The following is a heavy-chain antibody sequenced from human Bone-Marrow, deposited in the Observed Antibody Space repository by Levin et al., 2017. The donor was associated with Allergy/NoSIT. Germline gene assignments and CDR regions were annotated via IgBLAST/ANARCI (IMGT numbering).Heavy chain of an antibody. CDR3: ASGGGDYCSGDSCYGYGALDI. D-gene: IGHD2-15*01. CDR2: IYYSGST. Sequence: SETLSLTCTVSGGSISSYYWTWIRQPPGKGLEWIGYIYYSGSTNYNPSLQSRVTISVDTSKSQFSLKLSSVTAADTAVYYCASGGGDYCSGDSCYGYGALDIWGQGTKVTVSS. V-gene: IGHV4-59*08. CDR1: GGSISSYY. J-gene: IGHJ3*02.